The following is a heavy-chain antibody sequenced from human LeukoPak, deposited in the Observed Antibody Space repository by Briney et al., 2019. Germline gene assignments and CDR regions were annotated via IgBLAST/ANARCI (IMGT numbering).Heavy chain of an antibody. CDR3: ARGTNYDFWSGYGAFDI. J-gene: IGHJ3*02. CDR2: INTNTGNP. V-gene: IGHV7-4-1*02. Sequence: ASVKVSCKASGYTFTSYAMNWVRQAPGQGLEWMGWINTNTGNPTYAQGFTGRFVFSLDTSVSTAYLQISSLKAEDTAVYYCARGTNYDFWSGYGAFDIWGQGTMVTASS. D-gene: IGHD3-3*01. CDR1: GYTFTSYA.